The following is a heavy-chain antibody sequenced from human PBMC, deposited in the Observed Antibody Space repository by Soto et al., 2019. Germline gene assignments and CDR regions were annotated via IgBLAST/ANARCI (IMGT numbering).Heavy chain of an antibody. J-gene: IGHJ6*02. V-gene: IGHV1-69*01. D-gene: IGHD2-2*01. CDR3: ARSQGSSTSLEIYYYYYYGMDV. Sequence: QVQLVQSGAEVKKPGSSVKVSCKASVGTFGSYAISWVRQAPGQGLEWMGGIIPIPGTANYAQKFQGRVTIAADDSTSTAYMELSSLRSEDTAVYYCARSQGSSTSLEIYYYYYYGMDVWGQGTTVTVSS. CDR2: IIPIPGTA. CDR1: VGTFGSYA.